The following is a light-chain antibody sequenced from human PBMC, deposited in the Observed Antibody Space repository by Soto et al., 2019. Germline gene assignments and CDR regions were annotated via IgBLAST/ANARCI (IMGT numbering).Light chain of an antibody. V-gene: IGKV1-5*01. CDR2: DAS. Sequence: SQNPPAPSPLADSVVGRATITCRASQRINNWLAWYKLKPGKATKLLIYDASTLQSGLPSSVSGSGSGIELTLTISSLQLDDFATYYGQRYATSSPTFGQGTKVDI. CDR3: QRYATSSPT. CDR1: QRINNW. J-gene: IGKJ1*01.